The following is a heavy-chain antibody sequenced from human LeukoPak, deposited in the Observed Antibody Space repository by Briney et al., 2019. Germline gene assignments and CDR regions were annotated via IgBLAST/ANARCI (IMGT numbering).Heavy chain of an antibody. V-gene: IGHV3-74*01. J-gene: IGHJ4*02. CDR2: IRTDGSVT. CDR3: VRGRPY. CDR1: GFTFSNYW. Sequence: GGSLRLSCAASGFTFSNYWIHWVRQAPGRGLVWVSRIRTDGSVTNYADSVKGRFTISRDNAEDSLYLQMSSLRVEDTAVYFCVRGRPYWGQGTLVTVSS.